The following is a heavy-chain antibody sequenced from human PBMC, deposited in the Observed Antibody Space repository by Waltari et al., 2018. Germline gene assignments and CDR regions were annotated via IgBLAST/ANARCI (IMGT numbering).Heavy chain of an antibody. CDR2: ISAYKGNT. D-gene: IGHD7-27*01. Sequence: QVQLVQSGAEVKKPGASVKVSCTASGYTFTSYGISWVRQAPGQGLEWMGWISAYKGNTNYAQKRQGRVTMTTDTSTSTAYMELRSLRSDDTAVYYCARDALGKLYYYYYMDVWGKGTTVTVSS. J-gene: IGHJ6*03. CDR1: GYTFTSYG. CDR3: ARDALGKLYYYYYMDV. V-gene: IGHV1-18*01.